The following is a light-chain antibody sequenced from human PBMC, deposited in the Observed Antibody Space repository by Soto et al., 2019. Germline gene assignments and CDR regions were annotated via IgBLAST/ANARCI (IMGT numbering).Light chain of an antibody. Sequence: EIVLTPSPSALSLPPGENGTLSCRASQSLNPRQLAWYRVNPGQAPRLLFYGASSRATGVPDRFIGSGCGTYFTLTITALEPDDVAMYYCQQFHISRTFGQGTKVDI. CDR2: GAS. CDR3: QQFHISRT. CDR1: QSLNPRQ. J-gene: IGKJ1*01. V-gene: IGKV3-20*01.